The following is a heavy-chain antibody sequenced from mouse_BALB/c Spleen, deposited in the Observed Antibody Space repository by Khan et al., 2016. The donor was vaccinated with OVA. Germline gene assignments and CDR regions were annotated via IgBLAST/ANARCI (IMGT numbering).Heavy chain of an antibody. V-gene: IGHV1-5*01. CDR1: DYTFTSYW. Sequence: VQLQQPGTVLARPGTSVKMSCKASDYTFTSYWMHWVKQRPGQGLEWIGAIYPGNSDTSYNQKFKGKAKLTAVTSTSTAYMELSSLTNEDSAVYYCTRFGYLFAYWGQGTLVTVSA. CDR3: TRFGYLFAY. CDR2: IYPGNSDT. J-gene: IGHJ3*01. D-gene: IGHD2-2*01.